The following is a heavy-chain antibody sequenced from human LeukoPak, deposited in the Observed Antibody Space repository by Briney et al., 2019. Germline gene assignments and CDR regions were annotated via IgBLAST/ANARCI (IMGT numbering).Heavy chain of an antibody. CDR3: ATVGERPP. CDR1: GFTFSSYA. CDR2: ITCDSSYK. J-gene: IGHJ4*02. V-gene: IGHV3-21*01. Sequence: PGGSLRLSCSASGFTFSSYAMHWVRQAPGKGLEWVSSITCDSSYKYYADSVKGRFTISRDNAKNSLYLQMNSLRAEDTAVYYGATVGERPPWGQGPVVRVS. D-gene: IGHD3-16*01.